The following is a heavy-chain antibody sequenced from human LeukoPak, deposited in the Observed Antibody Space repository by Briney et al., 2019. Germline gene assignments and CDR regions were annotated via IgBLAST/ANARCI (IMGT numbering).Heavy chain of an antibody. D-gene: IGHD3-16*01. Sequence: ASVRVSCKASGYTFTDYYLHWVRQAPGHGLEWMGWINPNSGGTNYAKKFQGRVTMTRDTSITTAYMELNRLRSDDTAVYYCARAYTSPNGPYWGQGILVAVPS. J-gene: IGHJ4*02. CDR1: GYTFTDYY. V-gene: IGHV1-2*02. CDR2: INPNSGGT. CDR3: ARAYTSPNGPY.